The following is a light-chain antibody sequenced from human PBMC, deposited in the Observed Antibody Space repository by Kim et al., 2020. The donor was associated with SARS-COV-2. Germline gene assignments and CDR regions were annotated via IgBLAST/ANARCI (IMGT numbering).Light chain of an antibody. V-gene: IGKV3-15*01. Sequence: SVSPGERATLSCRASQSISSSLAWYQQKPGQAPRLLIYGASTRAIGIPARFSGSGSGTDFTLTISSLQSEDFAVYYCQQYNNLPTFGQGTKVDIK. CDR1: QSISSS. CDR2: GAS. J-gene: IGKJ1*01. CDR3: QQYNNLPT.